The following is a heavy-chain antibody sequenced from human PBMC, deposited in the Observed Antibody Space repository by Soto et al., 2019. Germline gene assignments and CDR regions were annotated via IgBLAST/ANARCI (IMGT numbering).Heavy chain of an antibody. V-gene: IGHV4-59*01. D-gene: IGHD4-17*01. Sequence: TLSLTCTVSGGSISSYYWSWIRQPPGKGLEWIGYIYYSGSTNYNPSLKSRVTISVDTSKNQFSLKLSSVTAADTAVYYCARSVYGDSPDYWGQGTMVTFSS. CDR3: ARSVYGDSPDY. CDR1: GGSISSYY. J-gene: IGHJ4*02. CDR2: IYYSGST.